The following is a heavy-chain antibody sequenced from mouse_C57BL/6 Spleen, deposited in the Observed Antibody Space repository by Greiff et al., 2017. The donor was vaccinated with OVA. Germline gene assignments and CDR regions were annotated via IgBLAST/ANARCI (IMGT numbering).Heavy chain of an antibody. CDR1: GYTFTDYY. D-gene: IGHD4-1*01. CDR2: INPNNGGT. V-gene: IGHV1-26*01. Sequence: SGPELVKPGASVKISCKASGYTFTDYYMNWVKQSHGKSLEWIGDINPNNGGTSYNQKFKGKATLTVDKSSSTAYMELRSLTSEDSAVYYCARSGYYFDYWGQGTTLTVSS. J-gene: IGHJ2*01. CDR3: ARSGYYFDY.